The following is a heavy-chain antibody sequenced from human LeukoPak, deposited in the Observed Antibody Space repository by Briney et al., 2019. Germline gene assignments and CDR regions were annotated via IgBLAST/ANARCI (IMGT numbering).Heavy chain of an antibody. CDR1: GYTLTELS. CDR3: ATDNHYYDSSGKY. J-gene: IGHJ4*02. Sequence: ASVKVSCKVPGYTLTELSMHWVRQAPGKGLEWMGGFDPEDGETIYAQKFQGRVTMTEDTSTDTAYMELSSLRSEDTAVYYCATDNHYYDSSGKYWGQGTLVTVSS. D-gene: IGHD3-22*01. V-gene: IGHV1-24*01. CDR2: FDPEDGET.